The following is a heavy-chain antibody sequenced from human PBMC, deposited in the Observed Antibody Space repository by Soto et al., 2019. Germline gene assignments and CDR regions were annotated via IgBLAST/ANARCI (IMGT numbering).Heavy chain of an antibody. Sequence: QVQLVQSGADMKKPGASVKVSCKASGYTFNNYGISWVRQAPGQGLEWMGWISAYNGNTKYAQKFQGRVTMTTATSTRTAYMDLRSLRSDDTAVYYCARGGQREPWYFDLWGRGTLVTVSS. V-gene: IGHV1-18*01. D-gene: IGHD1-26*01. J-gene: IGHJ2*01. CDR1: GYTFNNYG. CDR3: ARGGQREPWYFDL. CDR2: ISAYNGNT.